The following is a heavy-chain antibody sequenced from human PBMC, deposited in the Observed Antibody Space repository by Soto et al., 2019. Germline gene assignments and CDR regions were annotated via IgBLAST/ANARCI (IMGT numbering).Heavy chain of an antibody. CDR2: TYYRSRFFS. CDR1: GYSFPIYSAA. J-gene: IGHJ5*02. CDR3: VRDRYSSSGWFDP. D-gene: IGHD3-10*01. Sequence: SQDLSLTCDISGYSFPIYSAAWNWIRQSPSGGLEWLGRTYYRSRFFSDYAESVKSRIIINPDTSKNQFSLQLKSVTPEDTAVYYCVRDRYSSSGWFDPWGQGTPVTVSS. V-gene: IGHV6-1*01.